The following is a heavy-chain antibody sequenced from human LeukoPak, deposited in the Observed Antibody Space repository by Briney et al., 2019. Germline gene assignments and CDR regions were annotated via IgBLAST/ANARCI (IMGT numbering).Heavy chain of an antibody. Sequence: SETLSLTCTVSGGSISSGGYYWSWIRQHPGKGLEWIGYIYYSGSTYYNPSLKSRVTISVDASKNQFSLRLSSMTAADTAVYYCARQDSSGQDDYWGQGTLVTVSS. CDR1: GGSISSGGYY. D-gene: IGHD3-22*01. J-gene: IGHJ4*02. CDR2: IYYSGST. V-gene: IGHV4-31*03. CDR3: ARQDSSGQDDY.